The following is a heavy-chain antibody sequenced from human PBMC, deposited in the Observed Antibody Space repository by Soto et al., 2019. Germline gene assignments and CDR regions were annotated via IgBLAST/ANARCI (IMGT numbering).Heavy chain of an antibody. CDR3: ARSGGRDYWFDP. CDR2: IYYSGST. J-gene: IGHJ5*02. V-gene: IGHV4-39*01. Sequence: SETLSLTCTVSGGSISSSSYYWGWIRQPPGKGLEWIGSIYYSGSTYYNPSLKSRVTISVDTPKNQFSLKLSSVTAADTAVYYCARSGGRDYWFDPWGQGTLVTVSS. D-gene: IGHD2-21*02. CDR1: GGSISSSSYY.